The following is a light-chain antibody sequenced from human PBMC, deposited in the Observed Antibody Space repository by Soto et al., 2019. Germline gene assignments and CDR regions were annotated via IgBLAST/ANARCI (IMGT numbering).Light chain of an antibody. CDR2: AAS. Sequence: IQLTHAPSSLSASLGDIVTITFRASQGISSYLAWYQQKPGKAPKLLIYAASTLQSGAPSRFSGSGSGTDFTLTISNLQPDDFATYYCQQYDSYSSGPFGQGTKV. CDR1: QGISSY. CDR3: QQYDSYSSGP. V-gene: IGKV1-27*01. J-gene: IGKJ1*01.